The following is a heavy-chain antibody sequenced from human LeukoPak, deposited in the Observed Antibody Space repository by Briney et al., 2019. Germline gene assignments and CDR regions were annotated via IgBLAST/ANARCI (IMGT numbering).Heavy chain of an antibody. V-gene: IGHV1-3*01. J-gene: IGHJ4*02. CDR2: INAGNGNT. CDR3: ARGEPDYDILTGHPYFDY. CDR1: GYTFTSYA. D-gene: IGHD3-9*01. Sequence: ASVKVSCKASGYTFTSYAMHWVRQAPGQRLEWMGWINAGNGNTKYSQKFQGRVTITRDTSASTAYMELSSLRSEDTAVYYCARGEPDYDILTGHPYFDYWGQGTLVTVSS.